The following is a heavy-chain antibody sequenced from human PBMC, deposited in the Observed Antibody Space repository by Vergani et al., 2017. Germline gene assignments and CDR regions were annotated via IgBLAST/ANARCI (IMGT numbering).Heavy chain of an antibody. V-gene: IGHV3-9*01. CDR3: AKDKAWRQPPYYMDV. Sequence: EVQLVESGGGLVQPGRSLRLSCAASGFTFDDYAMHWVRQAPGKGLEWVSGISWNSGSIGYADSVKGRFTISRDNAKNSLYLQMNSLRAEDTALYYCAKDKAWRQPPYYMDVWGKGTTVTVSS. D-gene: IGHD6-13*01. CDR1: GFTFDDYA. CDR2: ISWNSGSI. J-gene: IGHJ6*03.